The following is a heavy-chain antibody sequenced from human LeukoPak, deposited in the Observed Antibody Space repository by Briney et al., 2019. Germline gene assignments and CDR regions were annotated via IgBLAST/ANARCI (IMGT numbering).Heavy chain of an antibody. V-gene: IGHV1-2*04. CDR1: GYTFTGYY. Sequence: VASVKVSCKASGYTFTGYYMHWVRQAPGQGLEWMGWINPNSGGTNYAQKFQGWDTMTRDTSISTAYMELSRLRSDDTAVYYCARGEDEDWFDPWGQGTLVTVSS. D-gene: IGHD5-24*01. CDR3: ARGEDEDWFDP. J-gene: IGHJ5*02. CDR2: INPNSGGT.